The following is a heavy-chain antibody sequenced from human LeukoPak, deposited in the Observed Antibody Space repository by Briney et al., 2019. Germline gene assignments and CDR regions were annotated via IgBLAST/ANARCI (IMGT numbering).Heavy chain of an antibody. CDR1: GYTFTSYH. D-gene: IGHD4-17*01. J-gene: IGHJ5*02. CDR2: MNPNSGNT. V-gene: IGHV1-8*01. Sequence: GASVKVSCKTSGYTFTSYHINWVRQATGQGLEWMGWMNPNSGNTGYAQKFQDRVTMTRNTSISTAYMDLSSLRSEDTAVYYCAGDYGDSNWFDPWGQGTLVTVSS. CDR3: AGDYGDSNWFDP.